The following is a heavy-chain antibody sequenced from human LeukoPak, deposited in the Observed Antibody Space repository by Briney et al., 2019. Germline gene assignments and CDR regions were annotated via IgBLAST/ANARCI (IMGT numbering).Heavy chain of an antibody. Sequence: GASVKVSCKASGYTFTSYAMNWVRQAPGQGLEWMGWINTNTGNPTYAQGFTGRFVFSLDTSVSTAYLQISSLKAEDTAVYYCARGVPISGWGHDSNGDAFDIWGQGTMVTVSS. V-gene: IGHV7-4-1*02. CDR2: INTNTGNP. D-gene: IGHD3-22*01. J-gene: IGHJ3*02. CDR1: GYTFTSYA. CDR3: ARGVPISGWGHDSNGDAFDI.